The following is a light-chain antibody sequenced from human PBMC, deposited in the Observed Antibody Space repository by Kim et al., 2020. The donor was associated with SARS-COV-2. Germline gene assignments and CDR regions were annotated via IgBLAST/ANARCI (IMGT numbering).Light chain of an antibody. CDR2: AVS. CDR1: SSDVVRNNY. J-gene: IGLJ1*01. CDR3: STYTRSSTNFV. V-gene: IGLV2-14*03. Sequence: SMTISCTGTSSDVVRNNYVSWYQQHPGKAPKLMIYAVSNRPSGFSNRFSGSKSGNSASLTISGLQAEDEADYYCSTYTRSSTNFVFGTGTKVTVL.